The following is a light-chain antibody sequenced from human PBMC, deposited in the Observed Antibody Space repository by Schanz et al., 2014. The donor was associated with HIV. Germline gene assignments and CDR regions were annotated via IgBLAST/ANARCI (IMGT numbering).Light chain of an antibody. CDR1: QSVSSSY. CDR3: QYFGNSGGT. Sequence: EIVLTQSPGTLSLSPGERATLSCRASQSVSSSYLAWYQQKPGQAPRLLIYSASRRANGIPDRFSGSGSGTDFTLTISRLEPEDFAVYFCQYFGNSGGTFGGGTKVEIK. V-gene: IGKV3-20*01. CDR2: SAS. J-gene: IGKJ4*01.